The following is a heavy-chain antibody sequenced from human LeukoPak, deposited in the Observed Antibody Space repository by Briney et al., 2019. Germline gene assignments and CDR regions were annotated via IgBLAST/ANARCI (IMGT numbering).Heavy chain of an antibody. CDR2: ISGRGGST. CDR3: AKEVVGARRFDY. CDR1: GFTFSSYA. D-gene: IGHD1-26*01. J-gene: IGHJ4*02. V-gene: IGHV3-23*01. Sequence: GGSLRLSCAASGFTFSSYAMSWVRQAPGKGLEWVSAISGRGGSTYYADSVKGRFTSSRDNSKNTLYLQMNSLRAEDTAVYYCAKEVVGARRFDYWGQGTLVTVSS.